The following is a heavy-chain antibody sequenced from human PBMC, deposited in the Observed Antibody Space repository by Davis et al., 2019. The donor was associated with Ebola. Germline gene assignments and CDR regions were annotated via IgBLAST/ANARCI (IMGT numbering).Heavy chain of an antibody. CDR3: ARDLFIYSNYGMGYYYGMDV. CDR2: ISAYNGNT. Sequence: AASVKVSCKASGYTFTSYGISWVRQAPGQGLEWMGWISAYNGNTNYAQKLQGRVTMTTDTSTSTAYMELRSLRSDDTAVYYCARDLFIYSNYGMGYYYGMDVWGQGTTVTVSS. D-gene: IGHD4-11*01. CDR1: GYTFTSYG. V-gene: IGHV1-18*01. J-gene: IGHJ6*02.